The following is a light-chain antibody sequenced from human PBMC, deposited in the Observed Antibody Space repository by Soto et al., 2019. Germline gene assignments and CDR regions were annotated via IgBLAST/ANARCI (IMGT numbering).Light chain of an antibody. V-gene: IGKV3-11*01. J-gene: IGKJ1*01. CDR2: DAS. Sequence: EIVLTQSPATLSLSPGERPTLSCRASQSVSSYVAWYQQKPGQAPRLLIYDASNSATGIPARFSGSGSGTDFTLTISRLEPEDFAVYYCQQYGSSGTFGQGTKVDIK. CDR1: QSVSSY. CDR3: QQYGSSGT.